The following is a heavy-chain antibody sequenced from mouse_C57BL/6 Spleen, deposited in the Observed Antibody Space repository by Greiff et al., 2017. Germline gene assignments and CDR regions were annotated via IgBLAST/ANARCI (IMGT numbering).Heavy chain of an antibody. CDR1: GYSITSGYY. Sequence: VQLKQSGPGLVKPSQSLSLTCSVTGYSITSGYYWNWIRQFPGNKLEWMGYISYDGSNNYNPSLKNRISITRDTSKNQFFLKLNSVTTEDTATYYCARDPETGTHAMDYWGQGTSVTVSS. J-gene: IGHJ4*01. D-gene: IGHD4-1*01. V-gene: IGHV3-6*01. CDR3: ARDPETGTHAMDY. CDR2: ISYDGSN.